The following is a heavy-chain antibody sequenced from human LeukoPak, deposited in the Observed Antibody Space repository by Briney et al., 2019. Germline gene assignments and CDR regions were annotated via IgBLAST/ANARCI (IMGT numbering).Heavy chain of an antibody. J-gene: IGHJ4*02. D-gene: IGHD2-15*01. V-gene: IGHV3-74*01. CDR3: ARRYCTVASCFLDY. Sequence: GGSLRLSCAVSGFTFSNHWIQWVRQAPGKGLEWVSRINNDGSNTIYADSVKGRFTISRDNARNTLSLQMNSLRVEDTAVYYCARRYCTVASCFLDYWGQGTLVTVSS. CDR1: GFTFSNHW. CDR2: INNDGSNT.